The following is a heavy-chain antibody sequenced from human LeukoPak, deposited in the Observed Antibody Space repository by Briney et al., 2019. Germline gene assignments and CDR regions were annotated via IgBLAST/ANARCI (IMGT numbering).Heavy chain of an antibody. V-gene: IGHV4-39*01. Sequence: SETLSLTCTVSGGSISSSSYYWGWIRQPPGKGLEWIGSIYYSGSTFYNPSLKSRVTISVDTSKNQFSLKLSSVTAADTAVYYCARRGRDGYRNWFDPWGQGTLVTVSS. CDR3: ARRGRDGYRNWFDP. J-gene: IGHJ5*02. CDR2: IYYSGST. D-gene: IGHD5-24*01. CDR1: GGSISSSSYY.